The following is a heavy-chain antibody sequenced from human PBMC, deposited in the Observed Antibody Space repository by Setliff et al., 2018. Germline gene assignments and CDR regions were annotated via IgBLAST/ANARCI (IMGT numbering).Heavy chain of an antibody. CDR3: ARYNSSAACFDL. CDR2: IFSTGTT. J-gene: IGHJ5*02. Sequence: NPSETLSLTCTVSGDSITSGSVYWSWIRQPAGKGLEWIGRIFSTGTTNYNPDLKSRVTMSVDTSKKRFSLMLRSVTAADTAIYYCARYNSSAACFDLWGPGTLVTVSS. D-gene: IGHD1-20*01. CDR1: GDSITSGSVY. V-gene: IGHV4-61*02.